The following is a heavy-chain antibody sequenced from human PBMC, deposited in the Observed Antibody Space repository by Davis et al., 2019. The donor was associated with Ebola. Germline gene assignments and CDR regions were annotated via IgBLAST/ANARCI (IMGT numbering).Heavy chain of an antibody. CDR2: ITRNGASI. V-gene: IGHV3-48*03. CDR1: GFTFSSYE. D-gene: IGHD6-13*01. Sequence: GESLKISCAASGFTFSSYEMNWVRQAPGKGLEWISYITRNGASIWYADSVKGRFTISRDNSKDTVQLQMNSLRAEDTAVYYCTRGRGGSSWEVYWGQGTLVTVSS. CDR3: TRGRGGSSWEVY. J-gene: IGHJ4*02.